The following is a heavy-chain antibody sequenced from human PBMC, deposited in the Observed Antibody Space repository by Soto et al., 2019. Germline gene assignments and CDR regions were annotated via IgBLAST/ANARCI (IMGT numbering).Heavy chain of an antibody. V-gene: IGHV3-30*18. Sequence: GGSLRLSCTASGFTFSSYGMHWVRQAPGKGLEWVALISYDGSNKYYADSVKGRFTISRDKSKNTLYLQMNSLRAEDTAVYYCAKDRGWSSADLDYWGQGTLVTVSS. D-gene: IGHD6-19*01. CDR2: ISYDGSNK. CDR3: AKDRGWSSADLDY. CDR1: GFTFSSYG. J-gene: IGHJ4*02.